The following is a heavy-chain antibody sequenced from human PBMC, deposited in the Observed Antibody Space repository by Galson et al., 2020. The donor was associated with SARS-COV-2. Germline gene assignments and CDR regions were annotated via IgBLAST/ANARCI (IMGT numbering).Heavy chain of an antibody. Sequence: SLKISCAASGFTFDDYAMHWVRQAPGKGLEWVSGISWNSGSIGYADSVKGRFTISRDNAKNSLYLQMNSLRAEDTALYYCAKDIRGYCSSTSCPGAFDIWGQGTMVTVSS. D-gene: IGHD2-2*01. V-gene: IGHV3-9*01. CDR3: AKDIRGYCSSTSCPGAFDI. CDR2: ISWNSGSI. CDR1: GFTFDDYA. J-gene: IGHJ3*02.